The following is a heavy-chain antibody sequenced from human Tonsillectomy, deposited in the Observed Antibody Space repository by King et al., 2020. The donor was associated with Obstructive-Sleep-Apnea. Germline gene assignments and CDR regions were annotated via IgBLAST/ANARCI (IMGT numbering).Heavy chain of an antibody. CDR1: GGSISSYY. V-gene: IGHV4-59*08. J-gene: IGHJ6*02. CDR3: ARGQFYYYGMDV. D-gene: IGHD6-19*01. CDR2: LYYSGST. Sequence: VQLQESGPGLVKPSETLSLTCTVSGGSISSYYWSWIRQPPGKGLEWIGDLYYSGSTNYDPSLKIRGTISVDTSKNQLSLKLTSVPAADTAVYYCARGQFYYYGMDVWGQGTTVTVSS.